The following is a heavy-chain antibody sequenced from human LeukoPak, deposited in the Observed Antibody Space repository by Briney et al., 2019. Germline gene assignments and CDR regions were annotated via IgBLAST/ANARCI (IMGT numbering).Heavy chain of an antibody. D-gene: IGHD3-9*01. CDR2: ISSSSSYI. V-gene: IGHV3-21*01. Sequence: GGSLRLSCAASGFTFSSYSMNWVRQAPGKGLEWVSSISSSSSYIYYADSVKGRFTISRDNAKNSLYLQMNSLRAEDTAVYYCARDPRDYDILTGYYHGYYYYMDVWGKGTTVTVSS. CDR3: ARDPRDYDILTGYYHGYYYYMDV. J-gene: IGHJ6*03. CDR1: GFTFSSYS.